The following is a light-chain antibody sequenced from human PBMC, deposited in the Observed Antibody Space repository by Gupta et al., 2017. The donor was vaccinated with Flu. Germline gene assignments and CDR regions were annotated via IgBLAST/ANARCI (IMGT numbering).Light chain of an antibody. CDR2: EVS. J-gene: IGLJ2*01. CDR1: SSDVGGYNY. Sequence: QSALTQPASVSGSPGQSITISCTGTSSDVGGYNYVSWYQQHPNKAPKLMIYEVSNRPSGVSNRFSGSQSGNTASLTISGLQAEDEADYYCSSYTSSSTPVVFGGGTKLTVL. CDR3: SSYTSSSTPVV. V-gene: IGLV2-14*01.